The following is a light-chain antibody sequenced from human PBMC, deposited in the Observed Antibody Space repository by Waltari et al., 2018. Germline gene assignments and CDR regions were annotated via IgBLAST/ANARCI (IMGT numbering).Light chain of an antibody. CDR2: DDS. Sequence: SYMLTQPPSVSVAPGQTARITCGGNNIGSKSVHGYQQKPGQAPVLVVYDDSYRPSGIPERFSGSNSGNTATLTISRVEAGDEADYYCQVWDSSSDHPGVFGGGTKLTVL. CDR1: NIGSKS. CDR3: QVWDSSSDHPGV. V-gene: IGLV3-21*02. J-gene: IGLJ3*02.